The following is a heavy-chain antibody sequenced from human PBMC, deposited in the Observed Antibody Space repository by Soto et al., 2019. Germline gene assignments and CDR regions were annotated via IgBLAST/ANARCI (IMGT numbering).Heavy chain of an antibody. CDR1: GFTFSSYA. D-gene: IGHD3-22*01. V-gene: IGHV3-23*01. Sequence: PGGSLRLSCAASGFTFSSYAMSWVRQAPGKGLEWVSAISGSGGSTYYADSVKGRFTISRDNSKNTLYLQMNSLRAEDTAVYYCANDYYDSSGYYYDPSPFDYWGQGTLVTVSS. CDR3: ANDYYDSSGYYYDPSPFDY. J-gene: IGHJ4*02. CDR2: ISGSGGST.